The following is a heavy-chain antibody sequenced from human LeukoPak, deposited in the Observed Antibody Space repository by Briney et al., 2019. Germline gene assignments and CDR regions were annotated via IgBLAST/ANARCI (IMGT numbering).Heavy chain of an antibody. CDR3: ARVGLGYTPSDY. CDR2: ISSSGSTI. J-gene: IGHJ4*02. D-gene: IGHD3/OR15-3a*01. Sequence: GGSLRLSCAASEFTFSDYYMSWIRQAPGKGLEWVSYISSSGSTIYYADSVKGRFTISRDNAKNSLYLQMNSLRADDTAVHYCARVGLGYTPSDYWGQGTLVTVSS. CDR1: EFTFSDYY. V-gene: IGHV3-11*01.